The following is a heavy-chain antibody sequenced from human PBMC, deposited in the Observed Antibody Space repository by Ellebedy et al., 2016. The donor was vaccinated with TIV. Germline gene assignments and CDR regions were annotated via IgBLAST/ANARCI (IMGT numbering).Heavy chain of an antibody. J-gene: IGHJ2*01. D-gene: IGHD6-13*01. Sequence: AASVKVSYKASGYTFTSYYMHWVRQAPGQGLEWMGIINPSGGSTSYAQKFQGRVTMTRDTSTSTVYMELSSLRSEDTAVYYCARSAAAGYSYWYFDLWGRGTLVTVSS. CDR2: INPSGGST. CDR3: ARSAAAGYSYWYFDL. CDR1: GYTFTSYY. V-gene: IGHV1-46*01.